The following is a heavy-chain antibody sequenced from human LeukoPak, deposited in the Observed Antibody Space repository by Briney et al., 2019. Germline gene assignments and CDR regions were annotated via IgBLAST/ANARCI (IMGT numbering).Heavy chain of an antibody. J-gene: IGHJ6*03. CDR1: GGSISSYY. V-gene: IGHV4-59*01. CDR2: IYYSGST. D-gene: IGHD5-18*01. Sequence: SETLSLTCTVSGGSISSYYWNWIRQPPGKGLEWIGYIYYSGSTNYNPSLKSRVTISVDTSKNQFSLKLSSVTAADTAVYFCARTTEGGYTYDYFYYYYMDVWGKGTTVTISS. CDR3: ARTTEGGYTYDYFYYYYMDV.